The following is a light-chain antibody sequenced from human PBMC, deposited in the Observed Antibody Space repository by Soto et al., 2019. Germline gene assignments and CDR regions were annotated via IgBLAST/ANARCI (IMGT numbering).Light chain of an antibody. CDR3: SSYTSSSTLT. V-gene: IGLV2-14*01. CDR2: DVS. Sequence: QSVLTQPASVSGSPGQSITISCTGTSSDVGGYNYVSWYQQHPGKAPKLMIYDVSNRPSGVSNRFSGSKSGNTASLTISGLKAEDEADYYCSSYTSSSTLTFGTGTKLTVL. CDR1: SSDVGGYNY. J-gene: IGLJ1*01.